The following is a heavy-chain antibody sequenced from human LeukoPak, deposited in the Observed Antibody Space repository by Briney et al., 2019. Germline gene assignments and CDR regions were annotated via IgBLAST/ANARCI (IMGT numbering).Heavy chain of an antibody. V-gene: IGHV4-59*01. CDR2: IYYSGST. Sequence: SETLSLTCTVSGGSISSYYWSWIRQPPGKGLEWIGYIYYSGSTNYNPSLKSRVTISVDTSKNQFSLKLSSVTAADTAVYYCARRGGAVAGTVDYWGQGTLVTVSS. D-gene: IGHD6-19*01. J-gene: IGHJ4*02. CDR1: GGSISSYY. CDR3: ARRGGAVAGTVDY.